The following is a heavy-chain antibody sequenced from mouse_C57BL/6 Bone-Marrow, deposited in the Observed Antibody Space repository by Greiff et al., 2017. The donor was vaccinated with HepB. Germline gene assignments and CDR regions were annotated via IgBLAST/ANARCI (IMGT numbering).Heavy chain of an antibody. D-gene: IGHD2-3*01. CDR3: AKKIEDGYLWYFDV. CDR1: GFSLTSYG. J-gene: IGHJ1*03. CDR2: IWRGGST. Sequence: QVQLQQSGPGLVQPSQSLSITCTVSGFSLTSYGVHWVRQSPGKGLEWLGVIWRGGSTDYNAAFMSRLSITKDNYKSQVFFKMNSLQADDNVIYYCAKKIEDGYLWYFDVWGTGTTVTVSS. V-gene: IGHV2-5*01.